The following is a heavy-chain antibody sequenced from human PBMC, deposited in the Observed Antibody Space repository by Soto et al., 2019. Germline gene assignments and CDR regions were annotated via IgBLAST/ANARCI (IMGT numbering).Heavy chain of an antibody. Sequence: ASVKVSCKASGYTFTSYDINWVRQATGQGLEWMGWMNPNSGNTGYAQKFQGRVTMTRNTSISTAYMELSSLRSEDTAVYCCARVKDYVWGSYRYTGDAFDIWGQGTMVTVSS. CDR3: ARVKDYVWGSYRYTGDAFDI. CDR2: MNPNSGNT. V-gene: IGHV1-8*02. D-gene: IGHD3-16*02. J-gene: IGHJ3*02. CDR1: GYTFTSYD.